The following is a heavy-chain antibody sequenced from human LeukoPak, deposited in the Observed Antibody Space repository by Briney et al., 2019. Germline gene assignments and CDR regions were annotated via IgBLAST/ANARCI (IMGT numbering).Heavy chain of an antibody. CDR2: IIPIFGIA. J-gene: IGHJ4*02. V-gene: IGHV1-69*04. Sequence: ASVKVSCKASGGTFSSYATSWVRQAPGQGLEWMGRIIPIFGIANYAQKFQGRVTITADKSTSTAYMELSSLRSEDTAVYYCARETRDGYNRWGQGTLVTVSS. D-gene: IGHD5-24*01. CDR3: ARETRDGYNR. CDR1: GGTFSSYA.